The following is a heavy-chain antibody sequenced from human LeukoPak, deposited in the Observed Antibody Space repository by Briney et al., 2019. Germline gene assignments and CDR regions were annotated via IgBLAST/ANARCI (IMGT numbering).Heavy chain of an antibody. CDR3: ATTTYYYDSSGYYFLDY. D-gene: IGHD3-22*01. CDR2: IDASGST. CDR1: GDSIGSYY. J-gene: IGHJ4*02. Sequence: SETLSLTCTVSGDSIGSYYWSWIRQPAGKGLEWIGRIDASGSTNYNPSLKSRVTMSVDTSKNQFSLGLSSVTAADTAVYYCATTTYYYDSSGYYFLDYWGQGTLVTVPS. V-gene: IGHV4-4*07.